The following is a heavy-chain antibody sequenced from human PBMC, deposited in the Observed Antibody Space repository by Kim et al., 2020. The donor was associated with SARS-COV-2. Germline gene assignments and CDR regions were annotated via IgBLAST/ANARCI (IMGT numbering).Heavy chain of an antibody. D-gene: IGHD6-13*01. Sequence: SHTQALKNRVTISVDASKNQFSLKLSSVRAADTAVYYCARQDSSSWYFDYWGQGTLVTVSS. V-gene: IGHV4-39*01. CDR3: ARQDSSSWYFDY. J-gene: IGHJ4*02.